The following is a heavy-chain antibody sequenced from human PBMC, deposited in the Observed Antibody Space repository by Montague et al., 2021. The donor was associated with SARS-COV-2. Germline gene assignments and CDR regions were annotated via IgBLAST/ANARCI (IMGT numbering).Heavy chain of an antibody. J-gene: IGHJ5*02. CDR3: ARTEYNWNDWFDP. CDR1: GGSISSYY. V-gene: IGHV4-59*13. CDR2: IFHSGIT. Sequence: SETLSLTCSVFGGSISSYYWSWIRQSPGKGLEWIGYIFHSGITDYNPSLKSRVTISADMSKNQFSLQLNSVTAADSAVYYCARTEYNWNDWFDPWGQGTLVTVSS. D-gene: IGHD1-20*01.